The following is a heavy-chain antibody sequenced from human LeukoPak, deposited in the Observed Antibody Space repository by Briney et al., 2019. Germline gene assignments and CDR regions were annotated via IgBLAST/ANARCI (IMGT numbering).Heavy chain of an antibody. CDR3: ARFSMKDWFFDY. D-gene: IGHD3-9*01. J-gene: IGHJ4*02. V-gene: IGHV4-59*01. Sequence: PSETLSLTCTVSGGSISSYYWSWIRLPPGKGLEWIGYLSKSGNTNYSPPHKSRVTISVDTSKNQFSLKLSSVTAADTAVYYCARFSMKDWFFDYWGQGTLVTVSS. CDR1: GGSISSYY. CDR2: LSKSGNT.